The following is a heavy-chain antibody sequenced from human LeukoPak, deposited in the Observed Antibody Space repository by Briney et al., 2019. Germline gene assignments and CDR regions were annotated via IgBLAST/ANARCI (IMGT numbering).Heavy chain of an antibody. Sequence: PGGSLRLSCAASGFTVSSSYMTWVRQAPGKGLEWVSVIYSGGTTYYADSVKGRFTISRDNSKNTLYLQMNSLRDEDTAVYYCARGLAAAGTTLDYWGQGTLVTVSS. CDR3: ARGLAAAGTTLDY. D-gene: IGHD6-13*01. CDR2: IYSGGTT. CDR1: GFTVSSSY. V-gene: IGHV3-66*01. J-gene: IGHJ4*02.